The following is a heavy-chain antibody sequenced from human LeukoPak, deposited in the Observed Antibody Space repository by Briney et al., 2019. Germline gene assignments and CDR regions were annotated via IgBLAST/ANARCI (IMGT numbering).Heavy chain of an antibody. V-gene: IGHV4-59*01. CDR3: ARDGYSYGRYFDY. D-gene: IGHD5-18*01. CDR1: GGSISSYY. CDR2: IYYSGST. J-gene: IGHJ4*02. Sequence: SETLSLTCTVSGGSISSYYWSWIRQPPGKGLEWIGYIYYSGSTNYNPSLKSRVTISVDTSKNQFSLKLSSVTAADTAVYYCARDGYSYGRYFDYWGQGTLVTVSS.